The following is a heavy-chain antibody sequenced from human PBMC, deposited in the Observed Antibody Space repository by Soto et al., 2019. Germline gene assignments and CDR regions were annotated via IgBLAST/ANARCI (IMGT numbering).Heavy chain of an antibody. CDR3: AREWSGSEH. J-gene: IGHJ4*02. Sequence: QVQLVQSGAEVKKPGASVKVSCKASGYIFTSYYIHWVRQAPGQGLEWMGMINASGVGTAYAQKFQDRVTVTTDTSTSTVYMQLSSLRSEDTAVYYRAREWSGSEHRGQGTRVTVSS. CDR1: GYIFTSYY. D-gene: IGHD1-26*01. CDR2: INASGVGT. V-gene: IGHV1-46*01.